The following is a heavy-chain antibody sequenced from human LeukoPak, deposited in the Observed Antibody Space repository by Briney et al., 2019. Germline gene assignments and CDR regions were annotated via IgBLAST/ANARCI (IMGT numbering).Heavy chain of an antibody. D-gene: IGHD5-12*01. J-gene: IGHJ5*02. CDR1: GGSISSYY. Sequence: PSETLSLTCTVSGGSISSYYWSWIRQPPGKGLGWIGYIYYSGSTNYNPSLKSRVTISVDTSKNQFSLKLSSVTAADTAVYYCARDYGLKGYSGYDLAFDPWGQGTLVTVSS. V-gene: IGHV4-59*01. CDR3: ARDYGLKGYSGYDLAFDP. CDR2: IYYSGST.